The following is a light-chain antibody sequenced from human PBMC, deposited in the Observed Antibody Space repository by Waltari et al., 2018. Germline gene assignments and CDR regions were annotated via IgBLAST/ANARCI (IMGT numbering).Light chain of an antibody. V-gene: IGKV4-1*01. J-gene: IGKJ1*01. CDR1: FHSSTKNTN. Sequence: FHSSTKNTNLAWFQHKPGQPPKLLVSRGSARESGVPDRFSASGSGTEFTLTISSLQAEDVAIYYCQQYYSLPRTFGQGTKVEIK. CDR3: QQYYSLPRT. CDR2: RGS.